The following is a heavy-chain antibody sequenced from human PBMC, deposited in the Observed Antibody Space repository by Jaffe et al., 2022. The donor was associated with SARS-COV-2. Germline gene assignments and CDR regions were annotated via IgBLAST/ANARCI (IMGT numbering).Heavy chain of an antibody. CDR3: AREGTRYYYDSSGYYGSGVDY. J-gene: IGHJ4*02. CDR1: GFTFSSYS. D-gene: IGHD3-22*01. CDR2: ISSSSSTI. Sequence: EVQLVESGGGLVQPGGSLRLSCAASGFTFSSYSMNWVRQAPGKGLEWVSYISSSSSTIYYADSVKGRFTISRDNAKNSLYLQMNSLRDEDTAVYYCAREGTRYYYDSSGYYGSGVDYWGQGTLVTVSS. V-gene: IGHV3-48*02.